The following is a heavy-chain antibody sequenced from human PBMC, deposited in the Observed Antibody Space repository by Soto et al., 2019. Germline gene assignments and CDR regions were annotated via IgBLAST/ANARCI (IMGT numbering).Heavy chain of an antibody. D-gene: IGHD2-2*01. J-gene: IGHJ6*03. Sequence: GGSLRLSCAVSGFTFNNYSMNWVRQAPGKGLEWVSYISSGSSTIYYADSVKGRFTISRDNAKNSLYLQMDSLRAEDTAVYYATRSAYMDVWGTGTTVTVSS. V-gene: IGHV3-48*01. CDR2: ISSGSSTI. CDR1: GFTFNNYS. CDR3: TRSAYMDV.